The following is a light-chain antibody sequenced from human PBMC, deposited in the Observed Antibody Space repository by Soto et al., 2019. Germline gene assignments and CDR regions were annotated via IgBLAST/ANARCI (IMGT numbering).Light chain of an antibody. J-gene: IGLJ1*01. V-gene: IGLV2-23*02. Sequence: QSVLTQPASVSGSPGQSITISCTGTSSDVGSYNLVSWYQQHPGKAPKLMIYEVSKRPSGVSNRFSGSKSGNTASLTISGLQAEDEADYYCCSYAGSSPYVFGTGTMAPS. CDR1: SSDVGSYNL. CDR2: EVS. CDR3: CSYAGSSPYV.